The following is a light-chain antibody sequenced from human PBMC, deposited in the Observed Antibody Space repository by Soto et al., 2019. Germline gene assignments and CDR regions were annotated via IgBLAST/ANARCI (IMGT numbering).Light chain of an antibody. V-gene: IGKV1-12*01. Sequence: DIQMTQAPSSVSASVGDRVTITCRASQGISSWLAWYQQKPGKAPKLLIYAASNLQSGVPSRFSGSGSGTDFVLNKRRMQPEDFATFCCPPANSCLQITFGQGTRLEIK. CDR3: PPANSCLQIT. J-gene: IGKJ5*01. CDR1: QGISSW. CDR2: AAS.